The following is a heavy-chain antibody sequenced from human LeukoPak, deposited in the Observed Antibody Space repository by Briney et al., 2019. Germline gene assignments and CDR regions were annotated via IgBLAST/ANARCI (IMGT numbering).Heavy chain of an antibody. CDR3: AGYDHSNYLAE. V-gene: IGHV4-4*08. Sequence: SETLSLICTVSGVSISSNYWSWIRQPPGKGLEWNGLEWIGYIHANGDTNYNPSLNRRVTMSLDSSRRHLSLNLSSLTAADTAVYFCAGYDHSNYLAEWGQRILVTVSS. D-gene: IGHD4-11*01. J-gene: IGHJ4*02. CDR1: GVSISSNY. CDR2: IHANGDT.